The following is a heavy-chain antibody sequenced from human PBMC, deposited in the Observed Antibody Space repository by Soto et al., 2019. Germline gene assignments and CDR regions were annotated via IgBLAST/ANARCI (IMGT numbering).Heavy chain of an antibody. CDR3: ASAAGYSSSWYNY. V-gene: IGHV3-66*01. CDR1: GFTVSSNY. CDR2: IYSGGST. Sequence: GGSLRLSCAASGFTVSSNYMSWVRQAPGKGLEWVSVIYSGGSTYYADSVKGRFTISRDNSKNTLYLQMNSLRAEDTAVYYCASAAGYSSSWYNYWGQGTLVTVSS. J-gene: IGHJ4*02. D-gene: IGHD6-13*01.